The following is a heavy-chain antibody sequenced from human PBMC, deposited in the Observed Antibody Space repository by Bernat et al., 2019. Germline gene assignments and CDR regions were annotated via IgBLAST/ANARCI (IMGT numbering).Heavy chain of an antibody. J-gene: IGHJ6*02. CDR1: GFSFSSYW. V-gene: IGHV3-7*01. CDR2: IKQDGSEK. CDR3: AREDGVPGTYYYYGMEV. D-gene: IGHD5-24*01. Sequence: EVQLVESGGGLVQPGGSLRLSCAASGFSFSSYWMSWVRQAPGKGLEWVANIKQDGSEKYYVDSVKGRFTISRDNAEKSLYLQMNSLRVVDTAVYYCAREDGVPGTYYYYGMEVWGQGTTVNVSS.